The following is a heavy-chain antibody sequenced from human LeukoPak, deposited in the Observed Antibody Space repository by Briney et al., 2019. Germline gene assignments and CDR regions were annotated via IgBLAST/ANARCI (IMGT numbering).Heavy chain of an antibody. CDR3: ARGPVRETMVRGVIIFDY. Sequence: ASVKVSCKASGYTFTGYYMHWVRQAPGQGLEWMGWINPNSGGTNYAQKFQGRATMTRDTSISTAYMELSRLRSDDTAVYYCARGPVRETMVRGVIIFDYWGQGTLVTVSS. J-gene: IGHJ4*02. CDR1: GYTFTGYY. CDR2: INPNSGGT. D-gene: IGHD3-10*01. V-gene: IGHV1-2*02.